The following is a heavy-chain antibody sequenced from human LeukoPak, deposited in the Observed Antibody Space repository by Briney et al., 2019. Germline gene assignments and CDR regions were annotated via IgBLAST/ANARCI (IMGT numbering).Heavy chain of an antibody. CDR2: INSDGSST. CDR1: GFTFSSYW. Sequence: GGSLRLSCAASGFTFSSYWMHWVRQAPGKGLVWVSRINSDGSSTSYADSVKGRFTISRDYAKNTLYLQMNSLRAEDTAVYYCASPLITMVRGVIICTDDYWGQGTLVTVSS. V-gene: IGHV3-74*01. D-gene: IGHD3-10*01. CDR3: ASPLITMVRGVIICTDDY. J-gene: IGHJ4*02.